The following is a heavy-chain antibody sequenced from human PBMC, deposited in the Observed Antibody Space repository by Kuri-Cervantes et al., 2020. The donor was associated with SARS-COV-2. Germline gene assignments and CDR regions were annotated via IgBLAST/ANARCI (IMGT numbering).Heavy chain of an antibody. J-gene: IGHJ4*02. V-gene: IGHV3-53*01. Sequence: ETLSLTCAASGFTVSSNYMSWVRQAPGKGLEWVSVIYSGGSTYYADSVQGRFTISRDNAKTSLYLQMNSLKPEDTAVYYCAREEGGELGEAFDYWGQGALVTVSS. CDR3: AREEGGELGEAFDY. CDR2: IYSGGST. D-gene: IGHD7-27*01. CDR1: GFTVSSNY.